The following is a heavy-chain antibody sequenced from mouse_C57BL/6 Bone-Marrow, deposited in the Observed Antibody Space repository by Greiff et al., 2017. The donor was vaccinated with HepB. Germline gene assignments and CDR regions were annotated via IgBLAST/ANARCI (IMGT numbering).Heavy chain of an antibody. V-gene: IGHV2-5*01. CDR3: AKSYDGYYSYWYFDV. CDR2: IWRGGST. Sequence: VQLVESGPGLVQPSQSLSITCTVSGFSLTSYGVHWVRQSPGKGLEWLGVIWRGGSTDYNAAFMSRLSITKDNSKSQVFFKMNSLQADDTAIYYCAKSYDGYYSYWYFDVWGTGTTVTVSS. D-gene: IGHD2-3*01. CDR1: GFSLTSYG. J-gene: IGHJ1*03.